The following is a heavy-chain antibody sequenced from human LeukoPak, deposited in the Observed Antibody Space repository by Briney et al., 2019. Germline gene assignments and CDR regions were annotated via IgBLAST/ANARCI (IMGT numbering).Heavy chain of an antibody. D-gene: IGHD3-3*01. CDR2: IYSGGTT. CDR1: GFTVSSNY. Sequence: HPGGSLRLSCAASGFTVSSNYMSWVRQAPGKGLEWVSVIYSGGTTYYADSVKGRFTISRDNSKNTLYLQMNSLRVEDTAIYYCARDRTPTTRSITIFGVVTITHYYYGMDVWGQGTTVTVSS. J-gene: IGHJ6*02. CDR3: ARDRTPTTRSITIFGVVTITHYYYGMDV. V-gene: IGHV3-53*01.